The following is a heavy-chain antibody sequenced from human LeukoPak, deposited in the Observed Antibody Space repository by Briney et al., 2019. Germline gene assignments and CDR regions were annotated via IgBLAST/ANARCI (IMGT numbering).Heavy chain of an antibody. CDR3: TTDIVVVPAPDAFDI. J-gene: IGHJ3*02. Sequence: GGSLRLSCAASGFTFSNAWMSWVRQAPGKGLEWVGRIKSKTDGGITDYVAPVKGRFTISRDDSKNTLYLQMNSLKTEDTAVYYCTTDIVVVPAPDAFDIWGQGTMVTVSS. D-gene: IGHD2-2*01. CDR2: IKSKTDGGIT. CDR1: GFTFSNAW. V-gene: IGHV3-15*01.